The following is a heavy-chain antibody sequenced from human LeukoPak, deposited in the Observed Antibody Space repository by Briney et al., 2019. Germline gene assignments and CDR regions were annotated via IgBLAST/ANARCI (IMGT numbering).Heavy chain of an antibody. CDR1: GFTFNDHP. CDR2: ISYDGLNK. Sequence: GGALRLSCVASGFTFNDHPMHWIRVAPHKGLECVAVISYDGLNKYYSHSAKDRFTVSRDNVNNILYLQMNRLRTEDTAVYYCARDLGILWKLAYSWGQGTLVTVSS. V-gene: IGHV3-30-3*01. J-gene: IGHJ4*02. CDR3: ARDLGILWKLAYS. D-gene: IGHD1-1*01.